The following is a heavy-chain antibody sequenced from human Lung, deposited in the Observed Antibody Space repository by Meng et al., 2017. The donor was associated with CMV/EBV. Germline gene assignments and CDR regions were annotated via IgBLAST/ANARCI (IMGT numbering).Heavy chain of an antibody. CDR2: VFPVLSLA. CDR1: FTNCA. D-gene: IGHD3-10*01. CDR3: AASYHHDHVGRTSTDWLDP. J-gene: IGHJ5*02. V-gene: IGHV1-69*04. Sequence: FTNCAFHWGRQAPGQGLGLMWRVFPVLSLATYAQRFQRRVTITSEESTNKAYMELKSLRSEGTAHYYCAASYHHDHVGRTSTDWLDPWGQGTLVTVSS.